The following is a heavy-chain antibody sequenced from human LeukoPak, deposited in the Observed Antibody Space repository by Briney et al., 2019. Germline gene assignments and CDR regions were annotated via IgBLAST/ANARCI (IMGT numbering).Heavy chain of an antibody. D-gene: IGHD6-19*01. Sequence: ASVKVSCKASGYTFTSYYMHWVRQAPGQGLEWMGIINPSGGSTSYAQKLQGRVTMTTDTSTSTAYMELRSLRSDDTAVYYCARVSRVAGPHYYFDYWGQGTLVTVSS. CDR2: INPSGGST. CDR1: GYTFTSYY. CDR3: ARVSRVAGPHYYFDY. J-gene: IGHJ4*02. V-gene: IGHV1-46*01.